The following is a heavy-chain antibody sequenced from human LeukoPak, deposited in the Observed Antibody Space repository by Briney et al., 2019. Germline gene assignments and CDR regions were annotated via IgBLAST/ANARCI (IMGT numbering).Heavy chain of an antibody. D-gene: IGHD1-26*01. CDR1: GYSFTTYW. Sequence: GESLKISCKASGYSFTTYWIGWVRQMPGKGLEWMGIIYPGDSDTRYSPSLQGQVTISADKPISTAYLQWSSLKASDTAVYYCARGSGSYHAAYMNWGQGTLVTVSP. V-gene: IGHV5-51*04. CDR2: IYPGDSDT. J-gene: IGHJ4*02. CDR3: ARGSGSYHAAYMN.